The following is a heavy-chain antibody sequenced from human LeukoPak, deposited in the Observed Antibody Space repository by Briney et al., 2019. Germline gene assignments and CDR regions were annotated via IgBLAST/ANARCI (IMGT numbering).Heavy chain of an antibody. CDR3: ARFIPNYYYMDV. Sequence: PSQTLSLTCAVSGGSISSGYYWGWIRQPPGKGLEWIGSIYHSGSTYYNPSLKSRVTISVDTSKNQFSLKLSSVTAADTAVYYCARFIPNYYYMDVWGKGTTVTVSS. CDR2: IYHSGST. CDR1: GGSISSGYY. V-gene: IGHV4-38-2*01. D-gene: IGHD3-16*02. J-gene: IGHJ6*03.